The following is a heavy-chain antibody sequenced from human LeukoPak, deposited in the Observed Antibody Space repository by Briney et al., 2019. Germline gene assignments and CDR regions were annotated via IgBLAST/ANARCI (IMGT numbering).Heavy chain of an antibody. CDR2: ISYDGSNK. V-gene: IGHV3-30*18. CDR3: AKDYDIEAGTYFGY. CDR1: GFTFSSYG. Sequence: GGSLRLSCAASGFTFSSYGMHWVRQAPGKGLEWVAVISYDGSNKYYADSVKGRFTISRDNSKNTLYLQMNSLRAEDTAVYYCAKDYDIEAGTYFGYWGQGTLVTVSS. J-gene: IGHJ4*02. D-gene: IGHD3-9*01.